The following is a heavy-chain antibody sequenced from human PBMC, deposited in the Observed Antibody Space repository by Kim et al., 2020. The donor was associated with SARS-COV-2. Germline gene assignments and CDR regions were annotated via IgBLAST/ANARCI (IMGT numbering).Heavy chain of an antibody. V-gene: IGHV6-1*01. CDR3: ARGIAAAGNPFDY. J-gene: IGHJ4*02. Sequence: YAASVKRRLTTHPDTTQTLFSLQLNSVTPEDTAVYYCARGIAAAGNPFDYWGQGTLVTVSS. D-gene: IGHD6-13*01.